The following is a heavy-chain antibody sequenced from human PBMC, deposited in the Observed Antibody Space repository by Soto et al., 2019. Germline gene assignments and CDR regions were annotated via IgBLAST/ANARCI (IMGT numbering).Heavy chain of an antibody. CDR2: IHYNGNT. Sequence: PSETLSLTCTVSGDSISAYSWSWVRQPPGKGLEWIGNIHYNGNTKYNPSLKSRVTMSVDTSKNQFSLKLISVTAADTAKYFCAREGNLGRWLQPLDFGGQGTRVTVSS. CDR1: GDSISAYS. J-gene: IGHJ4*02. V-gene: IGHV4-59*01. D-gene: IGHD5-12*01. CDR3: AREGNLGRWLQPLDF.